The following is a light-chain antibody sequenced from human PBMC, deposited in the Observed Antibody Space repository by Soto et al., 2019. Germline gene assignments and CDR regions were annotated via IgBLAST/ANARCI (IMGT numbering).Light chain of an antibody. V-gene: IGKV1-33*01. J-gene: IGKJ4*01. CDR2: DVF. CDR3: QQYDQLPIT. CDR1: QDISKY. Sequence: DIQMTKSASSLPASVGDTVTISCQASQDISKYLNWFQQKPGKAPKLLIYDVFNVETGVPSRFSGRASGTDFTLIISNLQPEDFATYYCQQYDQLPITFGGGTKVDI.